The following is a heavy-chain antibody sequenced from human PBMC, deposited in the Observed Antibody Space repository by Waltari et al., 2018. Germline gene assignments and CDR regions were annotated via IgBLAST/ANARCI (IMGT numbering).Heavy chain of an antibody. CDR3: ARERHRLMEEGYLMALDP. V-gene: IGHV1-18*01. D-gene: IGHD3-3*01. Sequence: QVQLVQSGAEVKKTGASVKVSCKASGYTFSDYGISWVRQAPGQGLEWMGWISGNNGNTNHAQKFQGRLIMTEDTSATTVYMELTYLTADDTAVYYCARERHRLMEEGYLMALDPWGQGTLVTVSS. J-gene: IGHJ5*02. CDR2: ISGNNGNT. CDR1: GYTFSDYG.